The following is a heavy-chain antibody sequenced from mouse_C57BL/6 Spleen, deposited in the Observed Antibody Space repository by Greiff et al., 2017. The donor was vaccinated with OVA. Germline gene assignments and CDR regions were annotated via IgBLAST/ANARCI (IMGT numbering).Heavy chain of an antibody. CDR2: IYPGSGNT. CDR1: GYTFTDYY. CDR3: AREGYYGSGY. J-gene: IGHJ2*01. D-gene: IGHD1-1*01. V-gene: IGHV1-76*01. Sequence: QVQLQQSGAELVRPGASVKLSCKASGYTFTDYYINWVKQRPGQGLEWIARIYPGSGNTYYNEKFKDKATLTAEKSSSTAYMQLSSLTSEDSAVYFCAREGYYGSGYWGQGTTLTVSS.